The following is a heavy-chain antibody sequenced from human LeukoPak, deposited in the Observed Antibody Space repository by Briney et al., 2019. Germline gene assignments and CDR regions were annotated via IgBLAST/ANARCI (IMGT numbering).Heavy chain of an antibody. J-gene: IGHJ6*02. V-gene: IGHV1-2*02. Sequence: GASVKVSCKASGYTFTGYYMHWVRQAPGQGLEWMGWINPNSGGTNYAQKFQGRVTMTRDTSISTAYMELSRLRSDDTAVYYCARERSRITIFGVDFGLSYGMDVWGQGTTVTVSS. CDR2: INPNSGGT. CDR1: GYTFTGYY. CDR3: ARERSRITIFGVDFGLSYGMDV. D-gene: IGHD3-3*01.